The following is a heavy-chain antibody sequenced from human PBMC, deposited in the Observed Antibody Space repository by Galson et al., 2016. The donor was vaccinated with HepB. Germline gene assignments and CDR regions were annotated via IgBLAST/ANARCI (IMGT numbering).Heavy chain of an antibody. V-gene: IGHV3-15*07. J-gene: IGHJ5*02. CDR1: GFSFSHAW. Sequence: SLRLSCAASGFSFSHAWMHWVRQAPGKGLEWVGRIKSKTDGGTTDYAAPVKGGFAISRDNSKDTLYLQMNRLKTEDTGVYYCTVAASYDFWSGYYMLDPWGQGTLVTVSS. D-gene: IGHD3-3*01. CDR3: TVAASYDFWSGYYMLDP. CDR2: IKSKTDGGTT.